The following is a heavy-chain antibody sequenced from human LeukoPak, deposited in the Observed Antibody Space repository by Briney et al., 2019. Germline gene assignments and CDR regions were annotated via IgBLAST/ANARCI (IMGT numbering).Heavy chain of an antibody. CDR2: IYYSGST. CDR1: GGSISHYF. D-gene: IGHD6-19*01. V-gene: IGHV4-59*08. J-gene: IGHJ2*01. Sequence: PSETLSLTCTVSGGSISHYFWSWIRQPPGKALEWIGYIYYSGSTNHNPSLKSRVTISVDPSKNQFSLKLNSVTAADTAVYYCAKTVAGYWYFDLWGRGTLVTVSS. CDR3: AKTVAGYWYFDL.